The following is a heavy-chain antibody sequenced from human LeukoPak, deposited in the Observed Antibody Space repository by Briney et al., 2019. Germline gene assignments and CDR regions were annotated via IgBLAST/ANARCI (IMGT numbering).Heavy chain of an antibody. CDR3: ASGKGADY. D-gene: IGHD3-16*01. V-gene: IGHV4-59*01. CDR2: MHYSGSP. Sequence: SETLSLTCTVSGGSISSYYWSWIRQPPGKGLEWIGYMHYSGSPDYNPSLKSRVTISVDTSKNQFSLNLSSVTAADTAVYYCASGKGADYWGQGTLVTVSS. CDR1: GGSISSYY. J-gene: IGHJ4*02.